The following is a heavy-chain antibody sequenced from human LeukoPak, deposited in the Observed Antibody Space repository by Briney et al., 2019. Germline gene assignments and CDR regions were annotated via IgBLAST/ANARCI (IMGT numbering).Heavy chain of an antibody. V-gene: IGHV4-59*11. J-gene: IGHJ4*02. CDR1: GGSTSRHH. Sequence: PSSTLTLSCTSSGGSTSRHHVSCVLQPPITALEWIGYISYTGSTDYNPSLKSRVTISVDMSKNQFSLKVSSVTAADTAVYYCARGSVYFDSWGQGTLVTVSS. CDR3: ARGSVYFDS. CDR2: ISYTGST.